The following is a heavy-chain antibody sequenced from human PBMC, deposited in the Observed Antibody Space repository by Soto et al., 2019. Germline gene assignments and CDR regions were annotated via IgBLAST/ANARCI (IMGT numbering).Heavy chain of an antibody. Sequence: GGSLRLSCAASGFTFSSYAMHWVRQAPGKGLECVSVIRGGGGSTFYADSVKGRFSISRDNSKNTLYLQMNSLRAEDTAVYYCAKRRTYSSSWYYFDYWGQGTRVTVSS. V-gene: IGHV3-23*01. D-gene: IGHD6-13*01. J-gene: IGHJ4*02. CDR3: AKRRTYSSSWYYFDY. CDR1: GFTFSSYA. CDR2: IRGGGGST.